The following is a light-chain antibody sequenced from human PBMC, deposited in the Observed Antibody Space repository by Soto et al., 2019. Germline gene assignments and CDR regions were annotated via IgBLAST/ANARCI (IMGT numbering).Light chain of an antibody. CDR3: QQYYNWPRT. J-gene: IGKJ5*01. CDR2: GAS. V-gene: IGKV3-15*01. Sequence: RQTPATLSVSPGKSATLSCRAGQNIHTNLAWYQQKPGQAPRLVFYGASTGATGLPARFSGSGSGTEFTLTINSLKHEDCAVYYCQQYYNWPRTFCQGTRLEI. CDR1: QNIHTN.